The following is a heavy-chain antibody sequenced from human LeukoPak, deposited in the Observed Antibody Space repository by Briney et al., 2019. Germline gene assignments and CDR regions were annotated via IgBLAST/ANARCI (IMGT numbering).Heavy chain of an antibody. CDR3: ARSEFLYSGSYYPLDY. J-gene: IGHJ4*02. Sequence: GASVKVSCKASGGTFSSYAISWVRQAPGQGLEWMGGIIPIFGTANYAQKFQGRVTITADESTSTAYMELSSLRSEDTAVYYCARSEFLYSGSYYPLDYWGQGTLVTVSS. CDR1: GGTFSSYA. V-gene: IGHV1-69*13. D-gene: IGHD1-26*01. CDR2: IIPIFGTA.